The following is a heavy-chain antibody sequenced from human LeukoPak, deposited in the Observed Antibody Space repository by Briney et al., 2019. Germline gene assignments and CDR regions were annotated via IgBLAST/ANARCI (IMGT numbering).Heavy chain of an antibody. CDR2: IDSNGGGA. D-gene: IGHD2-2*01. J-gene: IGHJ4*02. CDR1: GFTFNIYW. Sequence: GGSLRLSCATSGFTFNIYWMQWVRQVPGKGLVWVSRIDSNGGGATYADSVKGRFTTSRDNGNNTMYLQMNSLRAEDTAIYYCARGKYSSRLSLDCWGQGALVTVSS. CDR3: ARGKYSSRLSLDC. V-gene: IGHV3-74*03.